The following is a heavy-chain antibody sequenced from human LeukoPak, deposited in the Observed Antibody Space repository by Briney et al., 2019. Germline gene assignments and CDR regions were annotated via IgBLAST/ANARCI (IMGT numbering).Heavy chain of an antibody. Sequence: GGSLRLSCVGSGFIFSSYEMNWVRQVPGKGLEWVSHISSSGITTYYRDSVKGRFTISRDNAKNSLYLQMNSLRVDDTAVYYCARQYSSSSVTWFDPWGQGTLVTVSS. D-gene: IGHD6-19*01. CDR1: GFIFSSYE. CDR3: ARQYSSSSVTWFDP. V-gene: IGHV3-48*03. J-gene: IGHJ5*02. CDR2: ISSSGITT.